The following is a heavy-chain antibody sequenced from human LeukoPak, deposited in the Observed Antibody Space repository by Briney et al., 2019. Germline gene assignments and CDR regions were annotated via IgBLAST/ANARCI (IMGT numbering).Heavy chain of an antibody. CDR2: IKQDGSEK. Sequence: GGSLRLSCAASGFTFSSYWMSWVRQAPGKGLEWVANIKQDGSEKYYVDSVKGRFTISRDNAKNSLYLQMNSLRAEDTAVYYCPRDPDSGWSTNWFDPWGQGTLVTVSS. V-gene: IGHV3-7*01. J-gene: IGHJ5*02. CDR1: GFTFSSYW. D-gene: IGHD6-19*01. CDR3: PRDPDSGWSTNWFDP.